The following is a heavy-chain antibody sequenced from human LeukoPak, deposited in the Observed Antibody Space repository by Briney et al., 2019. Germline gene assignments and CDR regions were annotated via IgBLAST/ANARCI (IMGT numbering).Heavy chain of an antibody. CDR1: GGYISSSF. CDR3: ARLWRPHDYDNWFDH. Sequence: PSETLSLTCTVSGGYISSSFWTWIRQAPGKGLELIGFPYDGGRGNYKPSLRSRVDISLDTSSNRYSLRLTSVTAADTGVYYCARLWRPHDYDNWFDHWGQGILVTVSS. D-gene: IGHD4-17*01. J-gene: IGHJ5*02. V-gene: IGHV4-59*13. CDR2: PYDGGRG.